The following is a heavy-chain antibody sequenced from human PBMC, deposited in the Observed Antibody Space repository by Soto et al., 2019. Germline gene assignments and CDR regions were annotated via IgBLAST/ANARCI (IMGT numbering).Heavy chain of an antibody. CDR1: GFPFSSYG. CDR3: ASSIN. V-gene: IGHV3-33*01. CDR2: IWYDGSNK. Sequence: GGSLRLSCAASGFPFSSYGMHWVRQAPGKGLDWVAVIWYDGSNKDYADSVKGRFTISRDNSKNTLFLQMNNLRVDDTAVYYCASSINWGQGTLVTVSS. J-gene: IGHJ1*01.